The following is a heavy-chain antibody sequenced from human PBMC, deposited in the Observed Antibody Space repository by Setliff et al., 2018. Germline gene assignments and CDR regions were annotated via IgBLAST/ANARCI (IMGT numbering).Heavy chain of an antibody. V-gene: IGHV3-48*01. Sequence: GGSLRLSCAASGFTFSSYRMSWVRQAPGKGLEWVSYVSSSSSTIYYADSLKGRFTVSRDNAKNSLYLQMNSLRAEDTAVYYCARLNHRPNDAFDIWGQGTMVTVSS. J-gene: IGHJ3*02. CDR2: VSSSSSTI. CDR1: GFTFSSYR. CDR3: ARLNHRPNDAFDI.